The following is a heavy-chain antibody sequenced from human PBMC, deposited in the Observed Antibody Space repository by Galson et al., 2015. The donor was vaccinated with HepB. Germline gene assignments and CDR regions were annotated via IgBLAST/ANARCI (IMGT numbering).Heavy chain of an antibody. V-gene: IGHV3-23*01. CDR1: GFTFSSYA. J-gene: IGHJ6*02. D-gene: IGHD3-22*01. CDR2: ISGSGGST. Sequence: SLRLSCAASGFTFSSYAMSWVRQAPGKGLEWVSAISGSGGSTYYADSVKGRFTISRDNSKNTLYLQMNSLRAEDTAVYYCAKDYPADDYYDSSGYYGNPYYYYGMDVWGQGTTVTVSS. CDR3: AKDYPADDYYDSSGYYGNPYYYYGMDV.